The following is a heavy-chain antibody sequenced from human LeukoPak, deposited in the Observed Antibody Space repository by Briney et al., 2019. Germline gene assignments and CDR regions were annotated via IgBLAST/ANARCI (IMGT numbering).Heavy chain of an antibody. Sequence: SETLSLTCTVSGGSISSSSYYWGWIRQPPGKGLEWIGSIYYSGSTYYNASLKSQITISVDTSKNQFSLKLSSVTAADTAVYYCARVRGQLELLSYYYCMDVWGQGTTVTVSS. J-gene: IGHJ6*02. D-gene: IGHD1-7*01. V-gene: IGHV4-39*01. CDR2: IYYSGST. CDR1: GGSISSSSYY. CDR3: ARVRGQLELLSYYYCMDV.